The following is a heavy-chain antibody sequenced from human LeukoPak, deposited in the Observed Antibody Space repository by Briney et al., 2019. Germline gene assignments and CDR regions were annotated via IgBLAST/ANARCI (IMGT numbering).Heavy chain of an antibody. D-gene: IGHD6-13*01. Sequence: PGGSLRLSRAAPGFTFTSYAMSWVRQAPGKRLGWVSAISVSVGSTYSADSAKGRFTISRDNSKNTLYLQMNSLRAEVTAVDYCAKDPGYSSSWLTFHCWRQG. CDR3: AKDPGYSSSWLTFHC. V-gene: IGHV3-23*01. CDR2: ISVSVGST. CDR1: GFTFTSYA. J-gene: IGHJ4*02.